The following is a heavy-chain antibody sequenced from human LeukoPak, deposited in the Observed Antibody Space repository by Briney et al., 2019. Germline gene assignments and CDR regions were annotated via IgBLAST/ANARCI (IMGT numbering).Heavy chain of an antibody. Sequence: GGSLRLSCAASGSTLNSYSMVWVRQAPGKGLEWVSSMSSSKSYIHYADSVKGRFTISGDNAKNSLYLQMNSLRAEDTAVYYCAKIASRFFYYMDVWGKGTTVTVSS. CDR1: GSTLNSYS. J-gene: IGHJ6*03. CDR3: AKIASRFFYYMDV. CDR2: MSSSKSYI. D-gene: IGHD6-13*01. V-gene: IGHV3-21*01.